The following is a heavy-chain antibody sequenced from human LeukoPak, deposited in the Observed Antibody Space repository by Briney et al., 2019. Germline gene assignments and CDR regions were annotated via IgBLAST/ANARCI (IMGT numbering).Heavy chain of an antibody. J-gene: IGHJ4*02. D-gene: IGHD5-24*01. CDR3: AREGGGNNYY. V-gene: IGHV3-48*04. Sequence: GGSLRLSCAASGFTFSSYSMNWVRQAPGKGLEWVSYINRSGTSTYYADSVKGRFTISRDNAKNSLYLQMNSLRAEDTAVYYCAREGGGNNYYWGQGTLVTVSS. CDR2: INRSGTST. CDR1: GFTFSSYS.